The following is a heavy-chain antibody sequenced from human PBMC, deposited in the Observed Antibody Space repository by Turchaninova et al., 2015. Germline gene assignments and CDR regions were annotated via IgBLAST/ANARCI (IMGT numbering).Heavy chain of an antibody. Sequence: QVQLVQSGAEVRKPGAPVKLSGRTFGYIYRSYRMRGGRQAPGKGLEWVGIINPSGTSTAYAQNLQDRVSLTTDTSTATVYMELTSLRSEDTAMYYCTRPMTQIANRDAFDIWGQGTMIIVSS. CDR1: GYIYRSYR. D-gene: IGHD2-21*01. CDR3: TRPMTQIANRDAFDI. CDR2: INPSGTST. V-gene: IGHV1-46*01. J-gene: IGHJ3*02.